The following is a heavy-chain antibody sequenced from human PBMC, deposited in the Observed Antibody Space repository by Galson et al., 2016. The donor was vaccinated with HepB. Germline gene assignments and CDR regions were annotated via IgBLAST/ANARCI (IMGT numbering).Heavy chain of an antibody. V-gene: IGHV1-69*13. J-gene: IGHJ3*02. Sequence: SVKVSCKASGGTFSYNTINWVRQAPGQGLEWIGGITPLYGTAIYAQKFQGRVTITADQFTSTVYMELSSLRSEDTASYYCARGRSTRNTDAFEIWGQGTVVTVSS. CDR1: GGTFSYNT. CDR3: ARGRSTRNTDAFEI. CDR2: ITPLYGTA. D-gene: IGHD2-15*01.